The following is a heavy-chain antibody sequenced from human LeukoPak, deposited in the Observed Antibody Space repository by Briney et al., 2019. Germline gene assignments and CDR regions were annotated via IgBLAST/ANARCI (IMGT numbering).Heavy chain of an antibody. CDR1: GFTFSSYG. J-gene: IGHJ4*02. Sequence: GGSLRLSCAASGFTFSSYGMIWVRQAPGKGLEWVSAISGSGGSTYYADSVKGRFTISRDNSKNTLYLQMNSLRAEDTAVYYCAKQSTSRHYYDSSGYYYLWGTSFDYWGQGTLVTVSS. CDR2: ISGSGGST. V-gene: IGHV3-23*01. CDR3: AKQSTSRHYYDSSGYYYLWGTSFDY. D-gene: IGHD3-22*01.